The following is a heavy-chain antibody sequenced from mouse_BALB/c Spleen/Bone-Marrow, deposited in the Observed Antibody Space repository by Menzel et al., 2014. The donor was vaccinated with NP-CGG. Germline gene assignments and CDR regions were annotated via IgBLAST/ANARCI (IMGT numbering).Heavy chain of an antibody. CDR1: GYSITNGYY. CDR3: AMGHYAMDY. V-gene: IGHV3-6*02. Sequence: EVQPQQSGPGLVKPSQSLSLTCSVTGYSITNGYYWNWIRQFPGNKLEWMAYITYDGSSDYNPSLKNRISITRDTSKNQFFLKLNSVTTEDTSTYYCAMGHYAMDYWGQGTSVTVSS. J-gene: IGHJ4*01. CDR2: ITYDGSS.